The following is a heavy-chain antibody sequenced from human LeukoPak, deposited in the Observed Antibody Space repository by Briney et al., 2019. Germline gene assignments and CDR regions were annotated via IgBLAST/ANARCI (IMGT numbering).Heavy chain of an antibody. CDR2: LYHSAST. D-gene: IGHD3-16*01. V-gene: IGHV4-38-2*02. CDR3: ARDREIRGQRYAFDI. J-gene: IGHJ3*02. Sequence: SETLSLTCSVSFYSISSGYSWGWIRQPPGKGLEWIGSLYHSASTYYNTSLKSRVTISVDTSKNQFSLRLNSVTAADTAVYYCARDREIRGQRYAFDIWGQGTMVTVSS. CDR1: FYSISSGYS.